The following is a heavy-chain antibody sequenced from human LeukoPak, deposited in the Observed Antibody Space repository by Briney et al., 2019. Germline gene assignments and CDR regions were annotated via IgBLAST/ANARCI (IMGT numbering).Heavy chain of an antibody. D-gene: IGHD2-15*01. Sequence: GGSLRLSCAASGFTFSSYAMSWVRQAPGKGLEWVSASSGSGGSTYYADCVKGRFTIYRDNSKNTLYLQTNSLRAEDPAVYYCAKGARYCSGGSCYSDDAFDIWGQGTMVTVSS. V-gene: IGHV3-23*01. J-gene: IGHJ3*02. CDR1: GFTFSSYA. CDR2: SSGSGGST. CDR3: AKGARYCSGGSCYSDDAFDI.